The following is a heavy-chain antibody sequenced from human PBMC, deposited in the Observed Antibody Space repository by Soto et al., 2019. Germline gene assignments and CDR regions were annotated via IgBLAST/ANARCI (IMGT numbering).Heavy chain of an antibody. V-gene: IGHV3-23*01. Sequence: GGSLRLSCAASGFTFSSYAMSWVRQAPGRGLEWVSAISGSGGSTYYADSVKGRFTISRDNSKNTLYLQMNSLRAEDTAVYYCAKDRTYYDSSGYYIYWGQGTLVTVSS. CDR2: ISGSGGST. CDR3: AKDRTYYDSSGYYIY. D-gene: IGHD3-22*01. J-gene: IGHJ4*02. CDR1: GFTFSSYA.